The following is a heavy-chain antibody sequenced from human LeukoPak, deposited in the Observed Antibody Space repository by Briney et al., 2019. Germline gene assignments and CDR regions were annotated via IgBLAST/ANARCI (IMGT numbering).Heavy chain of an antibody. J-gene: IGHJ4*02. D-gene: IGHD1-26*01. CDR1: GFSFSGYW. Sequence: PGGSLRLSCAASGFSFSGYWMSWVRQAPGKGLEWVANIKHDESEEYYVDSVKGRFTISRDNAKNSLYLQMNSLRAEDTAVYYCAKANLHGGSYSSFDYWGQGTLVTVSS. CDR2: IKHDESEE. CDR3: AKANLHGGSYSSFDY. V-gene: IGHV3-7*03.